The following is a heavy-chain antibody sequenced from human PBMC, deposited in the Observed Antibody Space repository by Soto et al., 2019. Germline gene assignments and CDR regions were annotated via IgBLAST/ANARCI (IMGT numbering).Heavy chain of an antibody. CDR1: GGSISSYY. CDR2: IYYSGST. V-gene: IGHV4-59*08. D-gene: IGHD4-17*01. Sequence: PSETLSLTCTVSGGSISSYYWSWIRQPPEKGLEWIGYIYYSGSTNYNPSLKSRVTISVDTSKNQFSLKLSSVTAADTAVHYCARHSFYRDYVYGAGFDPWGQGTLVTVSS. CDR3: ARHSFYRDYVYGAGFDP. J-gene: IGHJ5*02.